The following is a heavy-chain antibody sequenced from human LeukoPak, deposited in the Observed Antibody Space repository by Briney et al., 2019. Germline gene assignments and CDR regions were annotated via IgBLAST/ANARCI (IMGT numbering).Heavy chain of an antibody. V-gene: IGHV3-21*01. Sequence: GGSLRLSCAASGFTFSSYSMNWVRQAPGKGLEWVSSISSSSSYIYYADSVKGRFTISRDNAKNSLYLQMNSLRAEDTAVYYCARDLGTRGYFDYWGQGTLVTVSS. D-gene: IGHD3-10*01. CDR1: GFTFSSYS. CDR3: ARDLGTRGYFDY. CDR2: ISSSSSYI. J-gene: IGHJ4*02.